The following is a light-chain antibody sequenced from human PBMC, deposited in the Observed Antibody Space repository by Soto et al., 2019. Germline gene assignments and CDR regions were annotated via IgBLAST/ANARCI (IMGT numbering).Light chain of an antibody. V-gene: IGLV2-14*01. CDR2: EVF. CDR1: SNDVGAFDY. J-gene: IGLJ2*01. Sequence: QSALTQPASVSASPGQSISISCTGTSNDVGAFDYVSWYQQHPGKAPKLIIFEVFNRPSGVSTRFSGSKSGSTASLTISGLQAEAEADYFCSSYTTNNAHVFGGGTKVTVL. CDR3: SSYTTNNAHV.